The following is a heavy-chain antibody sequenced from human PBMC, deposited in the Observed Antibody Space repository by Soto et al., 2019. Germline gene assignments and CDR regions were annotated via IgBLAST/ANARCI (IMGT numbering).Heavy chain of an antibody. CDR3: ARLQTAVPHY. D-gene: IGHD6-13*01. J-gene: IGHJ4*02. CDR2: IFHDGYI. Sequence: SETLSLTCTVSGGSVSSGNYYWGWIRQPPGKRLEWIGSIFHDGYIVYTPSLKSRVTISVDTSKNQFSLKLTSVAAADTAIYFCARLQTAVPHYWGQGILVTVSS. V-gene: IGHV4-39*01. CDR1: GGSVSSGNYY.